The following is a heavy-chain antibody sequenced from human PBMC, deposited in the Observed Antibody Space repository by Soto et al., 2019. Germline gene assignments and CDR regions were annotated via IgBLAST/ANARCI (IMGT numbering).Heavy chain of an antibody. CDR2: IYYSDST. Sequence: PSETLSLTCTVSGGSISSYYWSWIRQPPGKGLEWIGYIYYSDSTYYNPSLKSRVTISDDTSKNHFSLKLSSVTAAVTAVYYCVRARRDGYFRPYYIDYWGRGTLVTVSS. V-gene: IGHV4-59*01. J-gene: IGHJ4*02. CDR3: VRARRDGYFRPYYIDY. CDR1: GGSISSYY. D-gene: IGHD5-12*01.